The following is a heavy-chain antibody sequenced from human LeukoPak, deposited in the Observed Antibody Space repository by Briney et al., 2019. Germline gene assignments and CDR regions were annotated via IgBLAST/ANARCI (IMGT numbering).Heavy chain of an antibody. CDR3: ASPGYSSSWLDY. V-gene: IGHV3-23*01. Sequence: GGSLRLSCAASGLTFSTYAMSWVRQAPGKGLEWVSGISGSGGSTYYADSVKGRFTISRDNSKNTLYLQMNSLRAEDTAVYYCASPGYSSSWLDYCGQGTLVTVSS. J-gene: IGHJ4*02. D-gene: IGHD6-13*01. CDR1: GLTFSTYA. CDR2: ISGSGGST.